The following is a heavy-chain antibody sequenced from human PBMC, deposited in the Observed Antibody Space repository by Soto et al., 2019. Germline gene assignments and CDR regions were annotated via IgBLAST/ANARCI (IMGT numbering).Heavy chain of an antibody. V-gene: IGHV4-34*01. Sequence: PSETLSLTCAVYGGSFSGYYWSWVRQSPRKGLEWIGEINHSGSTNYNPSLKSRLTISVDTSKNQFSLKLSSVTAADTAIYYCAGDKGLRDGMDVWGQGTTVTVSS. CDR1: GGSFSGYY. J-gene: IGHJ6*02. CDR2: INHSGST. CDR3: AGDKGLRDGMDV. D-gene: IGHD3-10*01.